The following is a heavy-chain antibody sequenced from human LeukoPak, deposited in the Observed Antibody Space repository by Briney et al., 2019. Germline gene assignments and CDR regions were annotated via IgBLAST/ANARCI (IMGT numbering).Heavy chain of an antibody. CDR3: ARDTDYYGSGRHGYFDH. Sequence: GGSLGLSCAASGLTISNNFMGWVRQTPGKGLEWVSLIYSGGSTYSADSVKGRFIISRDNSKNTLHLQMNSLRAEDTAVYYCARDTDYYGSGRHGYFDHWGQGTLVTVSS. D-gene: IGHD3-10*01. J-gene: IGHJ1*01. CDR1: GLTISNNF. V-gene: IGHV3-66*01. CDR2: IYSGGST.